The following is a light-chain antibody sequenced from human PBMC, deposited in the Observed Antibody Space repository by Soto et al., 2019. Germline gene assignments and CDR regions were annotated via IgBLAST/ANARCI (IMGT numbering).Light chain of an antibody. Sequence: QSALTQPASVSGSPGQSITISCTGTSSDVGGYNYVSWYQQHPGKAPKLMIYEVSNRPSGVSNRFSGSKSGNTASLTISGLQAEDEADYYCSSYTSSSFVVLGGGTK. CDR3: SSYTSSSFVV. J-gene: IGLJ2*01. CDR1: SSDVGGYNY. V-gene: IGLV2-14*01. CDR2: EVS.